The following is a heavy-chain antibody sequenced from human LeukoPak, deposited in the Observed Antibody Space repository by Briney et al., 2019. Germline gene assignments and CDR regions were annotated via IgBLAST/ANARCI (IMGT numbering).Heavy chain of an antibody. D-gene: IGHD2-15*01. CDR2: ISYDGSNK. V-gene: IGHV3-30-3*01. Sequence: GGSLRLSCAASGFTFSSYAMHWVRQAPGKGLEWVAVISYDGSNKYYADSVKGRFTISRDNSKNTLYLQMNSLRAEDTAVYYCARDEFYCSGGSCYSAWGQGTLVTVSS. J-gene: IGHJ5*02. CDR1: GFTFSSYA. CDR3: ARDEFYCSGGSCYSA.